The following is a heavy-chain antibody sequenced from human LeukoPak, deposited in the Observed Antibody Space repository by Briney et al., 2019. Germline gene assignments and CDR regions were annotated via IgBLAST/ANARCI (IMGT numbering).Heavy chain of an antibody. Sequence: QSGRSLRLSCAASGFTFSSYAMHWVRQAPGKGLEWVAVISYDGSNKYYADSVKGRFTISRDNSKNTLYLQMNSLRAEDTAVYYCASSPFPPDYFDYWGQGTLVTVSS. V-gene: IGHV3-30-3*01. D-gene: IGHD2/OR15-2a*01. CDR2: ISYDGSNK. CDR1: GFTFSSYA. CDR3: ASSPFPPDYFDY. J-gene: IGHJ4*02.